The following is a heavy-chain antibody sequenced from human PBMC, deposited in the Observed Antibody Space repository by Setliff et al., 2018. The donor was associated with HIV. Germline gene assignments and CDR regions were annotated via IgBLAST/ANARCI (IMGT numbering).Heavy chain of an antibody. V-gene: IGHV4-59*12. CDR3: ARVPSCADAWFYMYYYYYYGMDV. CDR1: GGSISSYY. D-gene: IGHD3-16*01. J-gene: IGHJ6*02. CDR2: IYYSGST. Sequence: SETLSLTCTVSGGSISSYYWSWIRQPPGKGLEWMGYIYYSGSTNYNPSLKSRVTIAVDTSKNQLSLKRRHVTAADTAVYYCARVPSCADAWFYMYYYYYYGMDVWGQGTTVTVSS.